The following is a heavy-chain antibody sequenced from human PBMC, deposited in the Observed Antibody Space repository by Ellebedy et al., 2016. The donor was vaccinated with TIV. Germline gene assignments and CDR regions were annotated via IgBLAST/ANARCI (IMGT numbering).Heavy chain of an antibody. V-gene: IGHV3-53*04. J-gene: IGHJ4*02. CDR1: GFTVSSNY. D-gene: IGHD2-21*02. Sequence: GESLKISCAASGFTVSSNYMSWVRQAPGKGLEWVSVIYSGGSTYYADSVKGRFTISRHNSKNTLYLQMNSLRAEDTAVYYCARIICGDCPFDYWGQGTLVTVSS. CDR2: IYSGGST. CDR3: ARIICGDCPFDY.